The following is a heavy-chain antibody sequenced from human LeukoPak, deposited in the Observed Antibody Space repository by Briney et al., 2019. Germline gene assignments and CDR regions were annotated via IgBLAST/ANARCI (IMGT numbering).Heavy chain of an antibody. CDR3: ARGLYSSSWSFDY. V-gene: IGHV1-2*02. CDR1: GYTFTGYY. D-gene: IGHD6-13*01. CDR2: INPNSGGT. Sequence: AASVKVSCKASGYTFTGYYMHWVRQAPGQGLEWMGWINPNSGGTNYAQKFQGRVTMTRDTSISTAYMELGRLRSDDTAVYYCARGLYSSSWSFDYWGQGTLVTVSS. J-gene: IGHJ4*02.